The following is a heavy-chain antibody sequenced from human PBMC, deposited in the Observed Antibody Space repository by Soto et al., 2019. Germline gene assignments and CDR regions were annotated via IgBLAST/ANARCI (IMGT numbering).Heavy chain of an antibody. D-gene: IGHD5-12*01. CDR2: INHSGST. CDR1: GGSFSGYY. CDR3: ARIIVATMDIHIDY. V-gene: IGHV4-34*01. Sequence: QVQLQQWGAGLLKPSETLSLTCAVYGGSFSGYYWSWIRQPPGKGLEWIGEINHSGSTNYNPSLKSRVTISVDTSKNQFSLKLSSVTAADTAVYYCARIIVATMDIHIDYWGQGTLVTVSS. J-gene: IGHJ4*02.